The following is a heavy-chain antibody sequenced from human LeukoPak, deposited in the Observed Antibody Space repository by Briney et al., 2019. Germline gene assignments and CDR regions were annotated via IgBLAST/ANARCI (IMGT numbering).Heavy chain of an antibody. Sequence: PSETLSLTCTVSGGSISGYFWSWIRQPPGKGLEWIGYIYYTGSTNFNPSLKSRVTISVDTSKNQFSLKLTSVTAADSAVYYCARQTAYCYPFDFWGQGTLVTVSS. CDR3: ARQTAYCYPFDF. J-gene: IGHJ4*02. V-gene: IGHV4-59*08. CDR2: IYYTGST. D-gene: IGHD3-9*01. CDR1: GGSISGYF.